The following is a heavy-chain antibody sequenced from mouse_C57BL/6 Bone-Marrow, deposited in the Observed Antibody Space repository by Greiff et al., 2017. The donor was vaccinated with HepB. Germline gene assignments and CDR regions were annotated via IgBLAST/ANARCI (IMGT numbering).Heavy chain of an antibody. V-gene: IGHV3-6*01. CDR3: AREGRRYYYGSSLRFAY. D-gene: IGHD1-1*01. CDR2: ISYDGSN. Sequence: VQLQQSGPGLVKPSQSLSLTCSVTGYSITSGYYWNWIRQFPGNKLEWMGYISYDGSNNYNPSLKNRISITRDTSKNQFFLKLNSVTTEDTATYYCAREGRRYYYGSSLRFAYWGQGTLVTVSA. J-gene: IGHJ3*01. CDR1: GYSITSGYY.